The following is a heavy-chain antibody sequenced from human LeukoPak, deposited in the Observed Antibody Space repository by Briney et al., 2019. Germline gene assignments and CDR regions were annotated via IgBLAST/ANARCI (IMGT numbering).Heavy chain of an antibody. Sequence: ASVKVSCKASGYTFTGYYMHWVRQAPGQGLEWMGWINPNSGGTNYAQKFQGRVTMTRNTSISTAYMELSSLRSEDTAVYYCARRGMGYYVGYLDLWGRGTLVTVSS. CDR1: GYTFTGYY. D-gene: IGHD3-22*01. J-gene: IGHJ2*01. V-gene: IGHV1-2*02. CDR2: INPNSGGT. CDR3: ARRGMGYYVGYLDL.